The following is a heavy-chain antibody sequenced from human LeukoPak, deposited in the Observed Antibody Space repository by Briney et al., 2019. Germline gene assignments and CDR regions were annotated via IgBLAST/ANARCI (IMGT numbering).Heavy chain of an antibody. Sequence: SQTLSLTCTVSGGSISSGGYYWSWIRQHPGKGLEWIGYIYYSGSTYYNPSLKSRVTISVDTSKNQFSLKLSSVTAADTAVYYCARGPRPCSSTSCYPVYFDYWGQGTLVTVSS. CDR1: GGSISSGGYY. V-gene: IGHV4-31*03. CDR3: ARGPRPCSSTSCYPVYFDY. D-gene: IGHD2-2*01. J-gene: IGHJ4*02. CDR2: IYYSGST.